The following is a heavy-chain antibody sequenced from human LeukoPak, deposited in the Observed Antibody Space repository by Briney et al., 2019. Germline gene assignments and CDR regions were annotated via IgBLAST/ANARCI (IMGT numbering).Heavy chain of an antibody. J-gene: IGHJ3*02. CDR3: TRDGGDSYYSVFDI. CDR1: GFTFSDYI. V-gene: IGHV3-72*01. CDR2: IRRGGKSYIT. Sequence: GGSLRLSCAASGFTFSDYILAWVRQAPGKGLEWVGLIRRGGKSYITEYAASVKGRFIISRDESPKSLYLHMNSLKAEGTAVYFCTRDGGDSYYSVFDIWGEGTMVTVAS. D-gene: IGHD3-10*01.